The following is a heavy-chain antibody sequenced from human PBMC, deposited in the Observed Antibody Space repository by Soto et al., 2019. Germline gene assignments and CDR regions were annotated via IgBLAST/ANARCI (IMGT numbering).Heavy chain of an antibody. J-gene: IGHJ4*02. CDR1: GFTFSSYG. V-gene: IGHV3-30*18. Sequence: GGSLRLSCAASGFTFSSYGMHWVRQAPGKGLEWVAVISYDGSNKYYADSVKGRFTISRDNSKNTLYLQMNSLRAEDTAVYYCAKDLYSGYDNTETYFDYWGQGTLVTVSS. D-gene: IGHD5-12*01. CDR3: AKDLYSGYDNTETYFDY. CDR2: ISYDGSNK.